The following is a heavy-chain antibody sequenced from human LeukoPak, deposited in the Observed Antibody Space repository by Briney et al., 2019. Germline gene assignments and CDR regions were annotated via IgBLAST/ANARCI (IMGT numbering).Heavy chain of an antibody. CDR2: ISGSGGST. CDR1: GFTFSSYG. Sequence: PGGSLRLSCAASGFTFSSYGMSWVRQAPGKGLEWVSAISGSGGSTYYADSVKGRFTISRDNSKNTLYVQMNSLRAEDTAVYYCARGGYYGSGSYYPFKYFDYWGQGTLVTVSS. CDR3: ARGGYYGSGSYYPFKYFDY. J-gene: IGHJ4*02. V-gene: IGHV3-23*01. D-gene: IGHD3-10*01.